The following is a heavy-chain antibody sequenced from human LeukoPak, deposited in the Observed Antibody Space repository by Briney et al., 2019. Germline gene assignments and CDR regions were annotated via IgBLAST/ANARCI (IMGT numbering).Heavy chain of an antibody. CDR1: GGSIFSYY. D-gene: IGHD2-21*01. V-gene: IGHV4-59*08. Sequence: PSETLSLTCTVSGGSIFSYYWSWIRQPPGKGLEWMGYIYYSGSTNYNPSLKSRVTISLDTSKNQFSLRVSSVTAADTAVYYCARHLNNCGDDCYIFDYWGQGTLVTVSS. CDR2: IYYSGST. CDR3: ARHLNNCGDDCYIFDY. J-gene: IGHJ4*02.